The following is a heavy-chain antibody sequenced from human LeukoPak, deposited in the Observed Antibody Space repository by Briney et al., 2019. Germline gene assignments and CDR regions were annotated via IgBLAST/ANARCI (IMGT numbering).Heavy chain of an antibody. CDR2: IIPIFGTA. Sequence: SVKVSCKASGGTFSSYAISWVRQAPGQGLEWMGGIIPIFGTANYAQKFQGRVTITADESTSTAYMELSSLRAEDTAVYYCANDLREGFDYWGQGTLVTVSS. CDR1: GGTFSSYA. CDR3: ANDLREGFDY. J-gene: IGHJ4*02. V-gene: IGHV1-69*13.